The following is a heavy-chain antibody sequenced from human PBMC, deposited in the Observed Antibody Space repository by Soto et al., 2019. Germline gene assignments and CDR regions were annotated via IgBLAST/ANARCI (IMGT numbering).Heavy chain of an antibody. CDR3: ARDVGYSSFDY. D-gene: IGHD2-15*01. CDR1: GFTFSNDW. Sequence: EVQLVESGGDLVQPGGSLRLSCGASGFTFSNDWMSWVRQAPGKGLEWVANTNQDGSEKNYVCSVKGRFTISRDNAKCSLYLKMNSLRAEATAVYYCARDVGYSSFDYWGQGTLVAVS. CDR2: TNQDGSEK. V-gene: IGHV3-7*01. J-gene: IGHJ4*02.